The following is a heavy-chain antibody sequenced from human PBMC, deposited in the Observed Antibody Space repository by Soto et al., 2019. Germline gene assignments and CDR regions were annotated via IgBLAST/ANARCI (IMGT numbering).Heavy chain of an antibody. J-gene: IGHJ4*01. D-gene: IGHD2-2*02. V-gene: IGHV3-33*06. Sequence: PGGSLRLSCAVSGFNFSKFGMYWVRQAPGKGLEWVAVIWYDGSQKYYTDSVQGRFTISRDNSNNTLYLQMNSLRAEDTAVYYCAKEVWGLYTFVRPLDNRGHGTLVTVA. CDR3: AKEVWGLYTFVRPLDN. CDR2: IWYDGSQK. CDR1: GFNFSKFG.